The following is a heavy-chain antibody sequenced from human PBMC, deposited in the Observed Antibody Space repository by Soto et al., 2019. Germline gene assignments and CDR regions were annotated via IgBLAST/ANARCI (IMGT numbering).Heavy chain of an antibody. J-gene: IGHJ4*02. CDR3: AKDRGWSSADLDY. CDR2: ISYDGSNK. CDR1: GFTFSSFG. V-gene: IGHV3-30*18. D-gene: IGHD6-19*01. Sequence: PGGSLRLSCAASGFTFSSFGMHWVRQAPGKGLEWVALISYDGSNKYYADSVKGRFTIFRDKSKNTLYLQMNSLRAEDTAVYYCAKDRGWSSADLDYWGQGTLVTVSS.